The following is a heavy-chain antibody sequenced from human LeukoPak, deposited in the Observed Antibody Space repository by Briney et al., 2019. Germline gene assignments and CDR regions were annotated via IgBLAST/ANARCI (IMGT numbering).Heavy chain of an antibody. J-gene: IGHJ4*02. CDR3: ARTGGYYQIDY. V-gene: IGHV4-34*01. D-gene: IGHD3-3*01. CDR2: INHSGST. Sequence: PSETLSLTCAVYGGSFSGYYWSWIRQPPGKGLEWIGEINHSGSTNYNPSLKSRVTISVDTSKNQFSLKLSSVTAADTAVYYCARTGGYYQIDYWGQGTLVTVSS. CDR1: GGSFSGYY.